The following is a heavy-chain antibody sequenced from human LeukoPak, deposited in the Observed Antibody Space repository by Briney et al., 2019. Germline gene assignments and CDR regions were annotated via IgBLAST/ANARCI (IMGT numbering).Heavy chain of an antibody. CDR2: ISGSGGST. J-gene: IGHJ3*02. CDR3: ARGHSTSWTYDSFDI. CDR1: GFTFSSYA. Sequence: GGSLRLSCAASGFTFSSYAMSWVRQAPGKGLEWVSAISGSGGSTYYADSVKGRFTISRDNSKNTLYLQMNSLRAEDTALYHCARGHSTSWTYDSFDIWGQGTMVTVSS. V-gene: IGHV3-23*01. D-gene: IGHD6-13*01.